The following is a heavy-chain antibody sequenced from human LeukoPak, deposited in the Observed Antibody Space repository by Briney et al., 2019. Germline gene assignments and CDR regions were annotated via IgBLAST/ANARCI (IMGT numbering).Heavy chain of an antibody. CDR1: GFTFSSYG. CDR3: ANTLYCSGGSCYGNSFDY. Sequence: GGSLRLSCAASGFTFSSYGMHWVRQAPGKGLEWVAFIRYDGSNKYYADSVKGRFTISRDNSKNTLYLLMNSLRAEDTAVYYCANTLYCSGGSCYGNSFDYWGQGTLVTVSS. D-gene: IGHD2-15*01. CDR2: IRYDGSNK. V-gene: IGHV3-30*02. J-gene: IGHJ4*02.